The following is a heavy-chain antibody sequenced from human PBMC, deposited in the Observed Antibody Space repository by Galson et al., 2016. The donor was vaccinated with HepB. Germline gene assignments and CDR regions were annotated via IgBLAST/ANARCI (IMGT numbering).Heavy chain of an antibody. CDR2: IYYSGST. D-gene: IGHD3-16*01. V-gene: IGHV4-39*01. CDR1: GGSISSSAYY. J-gene: IGHJ4*01. CDR3: ARQGGGRSHDYFDS. Sequence: ETLSLTCTVSGGSISSSAYYWAWIRQPPGKGLEWIGSIYYSGSTDYKPSLKNRVTISVDTSKSQFSLKLSSVTAADTAVYYCARQGGGRSHDYFDSWGHGTLVTVSS.